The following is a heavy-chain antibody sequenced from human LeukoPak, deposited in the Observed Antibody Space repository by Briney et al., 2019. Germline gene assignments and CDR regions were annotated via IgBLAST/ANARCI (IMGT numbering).Heavy chain of an antibody. D-gene: IGHD2/OR15-2a*01. V-gene: IGHV3-21*01. CDR2: ISSSSSYI. CDR3: ARAANSNAFDI. CDR1: GFTFSSYS. J-gene: IGHJ3*02. Sequence: GGSLRLSCAASGFTFSSYSMNWVRQAPGKGLEWVSSISSSSSYIYYADSVKGRFTISRDNAKNSLHLQMNSLRAEDTAVYYCARAANSNAFDIWGQGTMVTASS.